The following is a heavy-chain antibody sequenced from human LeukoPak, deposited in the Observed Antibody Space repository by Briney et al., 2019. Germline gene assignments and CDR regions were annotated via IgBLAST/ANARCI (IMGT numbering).Heavy chain of an antibody. D-gene: IGHD1-26*01. V-gene: IGHV3-48*01. CDR2: ISSSTSII. J-gene: IGHJ4*02. CDR1: GFTFSSTP. Sequence: AGGSLRLSCAASGFTFSSTPMSWVRQAPGKGLEWISYISSSTSIIYYADSVKGRFTISRDNAKNSLYLQMTSLRADDTAVYYCARDPPRIGGYFDYWGQGTLVTVSS. CDR3: ARDPPRIGGYFDY.